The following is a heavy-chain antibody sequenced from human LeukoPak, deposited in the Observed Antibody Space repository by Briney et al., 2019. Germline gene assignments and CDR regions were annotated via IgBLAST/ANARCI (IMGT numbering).Heavy chain of an antibody. J-gene: IGHJ2*01. D-gene: IGHD6-19*01. CDR1: GDSISSSYW. CDR3: ARGEEQWLEWYFDL. V-gene: IGHV4-4*02. CDR2: IYHSGST. Sequence: SGTLSLTCAVSGDSISSSYWWTWVRQPPGKGLEWIGEIYHSGSTNYNPSLKSRVTISVDTSKNQFSLKLSSVTAADTAVYHCARGEEQWLEWYFDLWGRGTLVTVSS.